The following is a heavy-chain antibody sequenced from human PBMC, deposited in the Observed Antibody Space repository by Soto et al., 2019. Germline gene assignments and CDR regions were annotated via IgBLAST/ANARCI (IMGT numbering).Heavy chain of an antibody. D-gene: IGHD2-15*01. CDR2: IYWDDDK. J-gene: IGHJ6*02. CDR1: GFSLSTSGVG. Sequence: QITLKESGPTLVKPTQTLTLTCTFSGFSLSTSGVGVAGIRQPPGKALEWLALIYWDDDKRYRPSLESRLTITKDTSKNLVVLTMTNMDSVDTATYYCAYLPCSGGSCYWFSFSGMDVWGQGTTVTVSS. CDR3: AYLPCSGGSCYWFSFSGMDV. V-gene: IGHV2-5*02.